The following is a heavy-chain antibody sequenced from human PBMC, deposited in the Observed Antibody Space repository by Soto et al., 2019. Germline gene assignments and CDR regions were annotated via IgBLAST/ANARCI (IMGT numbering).Heavy chain of an antibody. V-gene: IGHV3-30*18. CDR2: ISKDGSNT. D-gene: IGHD3-16*01. CDR1: GFIFSNYG. Sequence: GGSLRLSCAASGFIFSNYGLHWVRQAPGKGLEWVAVISKDGSNTDYADSVKGRFTISRDNSKNTLYLQVNSLRTEDTAMYYCANDRSFRSLGGVHYYYYYYGMDVWGPGTTVTVSS. CDR3: ANDRSFRSLGGVHYYYYYYGMDV. J-gene: IGHJ6*02.